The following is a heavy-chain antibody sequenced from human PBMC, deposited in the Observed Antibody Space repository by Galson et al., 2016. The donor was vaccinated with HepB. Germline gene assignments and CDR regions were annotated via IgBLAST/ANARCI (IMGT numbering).Heavy chain of an antibody. J-gene: IGHJ4*02. D-gene: IGHD3-10*01. Sequence: SLRLSCAASGFTFSSYEMSWVRQAPGKGLEWVSYISSSGKTIYYADSVKGRFTISRDNAKNSLYLQMNSLRAEDTAVYYCAREAEGYSRGWGMGYWGQGTLVTVSS. CDR3: AREAEGYSRGWGMGY. CDR2: ISSSGKTI. CDR1: GFTFSSYE. V-gene: IGHV3-48*03.